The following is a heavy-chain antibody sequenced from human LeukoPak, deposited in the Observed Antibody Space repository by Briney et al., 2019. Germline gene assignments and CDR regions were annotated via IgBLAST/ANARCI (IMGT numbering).Heavy chain of an antibody. CDR2: IWDDGSNK. J-gene: IGHJ6*02. CDR3: ARDWSLVLTMVRPGYGMDV. Sequence: QSGGSLRLSCAASGFIFRIYGMHWVRQAPGKGLEWVAVIWDDGSNKYYADSVKGRFTISRDNPKNTLYLQMNSLRAEDTAVYYCARDWSLVLTMVRPGYGMDVCGQRDPITASS. D-gene: IGHD3-10*01. V-gene: IGHV3-33*08. CDR1: GFIFRIYG.